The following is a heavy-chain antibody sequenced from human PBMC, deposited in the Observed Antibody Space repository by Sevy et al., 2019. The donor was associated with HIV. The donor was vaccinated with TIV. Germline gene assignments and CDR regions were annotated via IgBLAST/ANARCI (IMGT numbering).Heavy chain of an antibody. V-gene: IGHV3-66*01. Sequence: GGSLRLSCAASGFTVSSNYMSWVRQAPGKGLEWVSVIYSGGSTYYADSVKGRFTISRDNSKSSLYLQMNSLRGEDTAVYYCALERLSSNVAEYFQNWGQGTLVTVSS. CDR2: IYSGGST. J-gene: IGHJ1*01. D-gene: IGHD1-1*01. CDR1: GFTVSSNY. CDR3: ALERLSSNVAEYFQN.